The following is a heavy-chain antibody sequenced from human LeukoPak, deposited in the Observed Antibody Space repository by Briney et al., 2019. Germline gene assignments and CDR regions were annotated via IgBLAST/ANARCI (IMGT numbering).Heavy chain of an antibody. CDR3: ARGMVRTLPAGFEI. D-gene: IGHD3-10*01. J-gene: IGHJ3*02. Sequence: TLSLTCTVSNGSIGNTGHAWTWIRQSAGKGLEWVGYIFHNGAFNREIPYYNPSLKRRVTISVDRSKNEFSLQLTSVTAADTAVYYCARGMVRTLPAGFEIWGPGAMVTVSS. CDR2: IFHNGAFNREIP. V-gene: IGHV4-30-2*06. CDR1: NGSIGNTGHA.